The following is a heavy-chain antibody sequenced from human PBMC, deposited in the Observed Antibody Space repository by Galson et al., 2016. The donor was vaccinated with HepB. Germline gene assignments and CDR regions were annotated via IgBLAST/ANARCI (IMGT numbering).Heavy chain of an antibody. V-gene: IGHV5-51*01. CDR3: ARHGNTRSQFNWFDP. D-gene: IGHD3-3*01. CDR2: IWPDDSNT. Sequence: SGAEVKKPGESLKISCKGSGYSFSNHWIGWVRQMPGKGPEWMGIIWPDDSNTIYSPSFQGQVTISADKSISTAYLQWSSLEASDTAMYFCARHGNTRSQFNWFDPWGQGTLVTVSS. J-gene: IGHJ5*02. CDR1: GYSFSNHW.